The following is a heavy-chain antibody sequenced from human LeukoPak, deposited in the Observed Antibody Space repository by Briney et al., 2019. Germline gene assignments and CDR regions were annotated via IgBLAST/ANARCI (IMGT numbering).Heavy chain of an antibody. J-gene: IGHJ4*02. Sequence: SVTVSCKASGFTFTSTAVQWVRQARGQRLEWIGWILVGSGNTNYAQMFQERVTLTWDVSTSTAYMVLSSLRSEDTAIYYCASDPPYASSSAWWGQGTLVTVSS. CDR3: ASDPPYASSSAW. D-gene: IGHD2-2*01. V-gene: IGHV1-58*01. CDR1: GFTFTSTA. CDR2: ILVGSGNT.